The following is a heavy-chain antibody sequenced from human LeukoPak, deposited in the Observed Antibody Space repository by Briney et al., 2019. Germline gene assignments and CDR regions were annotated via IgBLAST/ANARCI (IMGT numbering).Heavy chain of an antibody. CDR1: GYIFTSYG. V-gene: IGHV1-18*01. D-gene: IGHD3-22*01. CDR2: ISAYNGNT. CDR3: ARAPYYDSSGYDYGYYYYYMDV. J-gene: IGHJ6*03. Sequence: GASVKVSCKASGYIFTSYGISWVRQAPGQGLEWMGWISAYNGNTNYAQKLQGRVTMTTDTSTSTAYMELRSLRSDDTAVYYCARAPYYDSSGYDYGYYYYYMDVWGKGTTVTVSS.